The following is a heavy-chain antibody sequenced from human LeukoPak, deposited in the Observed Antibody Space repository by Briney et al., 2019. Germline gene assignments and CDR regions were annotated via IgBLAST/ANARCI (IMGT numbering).Heavy chain of an antibody. V-gene: IGHV4-34*01. Sequence: PSETLSLTCAVYGGSFSGHYWTWIRQPPGKGLEWIGEVNHSGSTNYNPSLKSRVTISADTSKNQFSLKMRSVTAADTAVYYCARARETEAIDYWGQGTLVTVSP. CDR1: GGSFSGHY. D-gene: IGHD6-25*01. J-gene: IGHJ4*02. CDR2: VNHSGST. CDR3: ARARETEAIDY.